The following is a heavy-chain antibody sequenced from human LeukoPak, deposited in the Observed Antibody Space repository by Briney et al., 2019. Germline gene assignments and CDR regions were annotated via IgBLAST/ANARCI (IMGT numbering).Heavy chain of an antibody. Sequence: PSETLSLTCTVSGDSISSYYWSWIRQSPEKGLEWVGYIHYTGSTYYNPSLRSRVTISVDTSKNQFSLRLISVTAADTAMYYCARSRGNLYFQPWGQGTLVTVSS. CDR2: IHYTGST. J-gene: IGHJ1*01. CDR3: ARSRGNLYFQP. D-gene: IGHD1-14*01. CDR1: GDSISSYY. V-gene: IGHV4-59*01.